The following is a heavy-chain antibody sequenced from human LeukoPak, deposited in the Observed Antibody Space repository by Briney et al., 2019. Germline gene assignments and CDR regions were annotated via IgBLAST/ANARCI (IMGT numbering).Heavy chain of an antibody. CDR1: EFTFSNYW. V-gene: IGHV3-74*01. D-gene: IGHD6-13*01. CDR2: TNSDGSIT. J-gene: IGHJ4*02. CDR3: ARERAAADDSLDY. Sequence: QAGGSLRLSCAASEFTFSNYWMHWVRQAPGKGLVWVSRTNSDGSITNYADSVKGRFTISRDNAKNTLYLQMNSLRAEDTAVYYCARERAAADDSLDYWGQGTLVTVSS.